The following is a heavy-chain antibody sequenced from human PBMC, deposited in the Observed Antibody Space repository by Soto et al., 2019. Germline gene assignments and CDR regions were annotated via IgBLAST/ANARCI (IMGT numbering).Heavy chain of an antibody. CDR3: ARRAFIITWGVVRYYFDY. Sequence: EVQLVQSGTEVKKSGESLKISCKGSGYSFDSYLIGWVRQTPGKGLEWMGIISPGDSDATYSPSFQGQVTISVDKSISPAYLQWSSLKASDTAMYYCARRAFIITWGVVRYYFDYWGQGTLVTVSS. D-gene: IGHD3-16*01. CDR1: GYSFDSYL. V-gene: IGHV5-51*01. J-gene: IGHJ4*02. CDR2: ISPGDSDA.